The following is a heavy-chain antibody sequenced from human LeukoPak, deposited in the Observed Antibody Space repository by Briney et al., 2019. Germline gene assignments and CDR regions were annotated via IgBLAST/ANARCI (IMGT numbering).Heavy chain of an antibody. V-gene: IGHV4-34*01. CDR1: GGSFSGYY. Sequence: SETLSLTCAVYGGSFSGYYWSWIRQPPGKGLEWIGEINHSGSTNYNPSLKSRVTISVDTSKNQFSLKLTSVTAADTAVYYCARARGTVAIDYWGQGTLVTVSS. CDR2: INHSGST. CDR3: ARARGTVAIDY. J-gene: IGHJ4*02. D-gene: IGHD6-19*01.